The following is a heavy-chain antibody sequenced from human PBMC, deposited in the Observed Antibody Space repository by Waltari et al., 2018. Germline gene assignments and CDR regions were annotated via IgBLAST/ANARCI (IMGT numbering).Heavy chain of an antibody. V-gene: IGHV4-38-2*01. CDR2: SHHSGST. CDR3: ARLGYSSGWYFDL. CDR1: GYSISSGYY. J-gene: IGHJ2*01. Sequence: QVQLQESGPGLVKPSETLSLTCAVSGYSISSGYYWGWIRQPPGKGMEWIGSSHHSGSTYDNPSHKSQFTIAGDTSKNQFALKLSSVTAADTAVYYCARLGYSSGWYFDLWGRGTLVTVSS. D-gene: IGHD6-19*01.